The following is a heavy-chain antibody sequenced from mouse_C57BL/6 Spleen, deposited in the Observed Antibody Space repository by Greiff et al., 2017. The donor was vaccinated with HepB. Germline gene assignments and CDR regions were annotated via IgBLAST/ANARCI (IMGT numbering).Heavy chain of an antibody. D-gene: IGHD2-4*01. V-gene: IGHV1-78*01. J-gene: IGHJ4*01. CDR2: IYPRDGST. CDR3: ARGGPIYYDYEGYAMYY. CDR1: GYTFTDHT. Sequence: QVQLQQSDAELVKPGASVKISCKVSGYTFTDHTIHWMKQRPEQGLEWIGYIYPRDGSTKYNEKFKGKATLTADKSSSTAYMQLNSLTSEDSAVYFCARGGPIYYDYEGYAMYYWGQGTSVTVSS.